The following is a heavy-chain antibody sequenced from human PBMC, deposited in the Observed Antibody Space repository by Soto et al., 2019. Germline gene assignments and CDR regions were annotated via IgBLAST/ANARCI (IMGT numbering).Heavy chain of an antibody. CDR1: GGSMISYY. Sequence: SETLSLTCTVSGGSMISYYWSWIRQPPGRGLDWIGFIYYAGSTKYNPSLNSRVTISVDTSKNQFSLTVTSVTAEDTAVYYCARQWTNYDILNGYFQYYFDYWGQGTLVTVSS. V-gene: IGHV4-59*08. CDR3: ARQWTNYDILNGYFQYYFDY. CDR2: IYYAGST. D-gene: IGHD3-9*01. J-gene: IGHJ4*02.